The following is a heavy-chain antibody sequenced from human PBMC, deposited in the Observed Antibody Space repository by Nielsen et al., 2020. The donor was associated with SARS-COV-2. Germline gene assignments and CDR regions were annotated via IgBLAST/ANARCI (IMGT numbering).Heavy chain of an antibody. J-gene: IGHJ4*02. V-gene: IGHV4-38-2*02. D-gene: IGHD3/OR15-3a*01. CDR3: ARESGLDTTDN. Sequence: SETLSLTCTVSGYSISSGYYWGWIRQPPGKGLEWIGSIYHSGSTYHNPSLKSRVTISMDASKNQFSLKMSSVTAADTAVYYCARESGLDTTDNWGQGVLVTVSS. CDR1: GYSISSGYY. CDR2: IYHSGST.